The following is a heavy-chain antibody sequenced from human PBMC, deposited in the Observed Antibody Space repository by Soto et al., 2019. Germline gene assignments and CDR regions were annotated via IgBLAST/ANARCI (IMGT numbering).Heavy chain of an antibody. CDR3: ARDMVPADYYYCMDV. V-gene: IGHV3-33*01. CDR1: GFTFSSYG. D-gene: IGHD2-2*01. CDR2: IWYDGSNK. Sequence: QVQLVESGGGVVQPGRSLRLYCAASGFTFSSYGMHWVRQAPGKGLEWVAVIWYDGSNKYYADSVKGRFTISRDNSKNTPYLQMNSLRAEDTAVYYCARDMVPADYYYCMDVWGQGTTVTVSS. J-gene: IGHJ6*02.